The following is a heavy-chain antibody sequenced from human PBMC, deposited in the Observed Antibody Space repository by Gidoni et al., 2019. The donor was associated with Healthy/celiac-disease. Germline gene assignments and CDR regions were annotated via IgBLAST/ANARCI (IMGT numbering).Heavy chain of an antibody. Sequence: QVQLVESGGGVFPPGRSLILSCPASGFTFSSYGMHWVRQAPGKGLEWVAVIAYDGSNKYYADSVKGRFTISRDNSKNTLYLQMNSLRAEDTAVYYCAKDGGYCSGGSCYRTNWFDPWGQGTLVTVSS. CDR3: AKDGGYCSGGSCYRTNWFDP. J-gene: IGHJ5*02. CDR1: GFTFSSYG. CDR2: IAYDGSNK. D-gene: IGHD2-15*01. V-gene: IGHV3-30*18.